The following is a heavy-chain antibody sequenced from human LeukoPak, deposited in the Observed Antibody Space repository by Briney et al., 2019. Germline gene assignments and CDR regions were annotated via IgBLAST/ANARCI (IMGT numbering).Heavy chain of an antibody. J-gene: IGHJ5*02. CDR3: AGIYYDSSGNNWFDP. CDR1: GFTFSSYS. CDR2: ISSSSSYI. Sequence: GGSLRLSCAASGFTFSSYSMNWVRQAPGKGLEWVSSISSSSSYIYYADSVKGRFTISRDNAKNSLYLQMSSLRAEDTAVYYCAGIYYDSSGNNWFDPWGQGTLVTVSS. V-gene: IGHV3-21*01. D-gene: IGHD3-22*01.